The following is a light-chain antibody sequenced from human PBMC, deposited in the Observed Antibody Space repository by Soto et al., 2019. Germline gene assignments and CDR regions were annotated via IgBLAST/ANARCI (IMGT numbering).Light chain of an antibody. CDR2: KAS. CDR1: QSISSW. J-gene: IGKJ2*01. Sequence: DIQMTQSPSTLSASVGDRVTITCRASQSISSWLAWYQQKPGKAPKLLIYKASSVESGVPSRFSGSGSGTEFTLTISSLQPDDFATYFCQQYHSCSGTFGQGTKLEIK. V-gene: IGKV1-5*03. CDR3: QQYHSCSGT.